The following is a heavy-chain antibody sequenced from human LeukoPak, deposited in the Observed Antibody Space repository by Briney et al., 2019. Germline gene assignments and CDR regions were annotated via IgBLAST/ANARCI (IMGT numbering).Heavy chain of an antibody. CDR3: ARDGSSGYSDY. D-gene: IGHD3-22*01. CDR2: INPSGGST. Sequence: ASVRVSCKASGYTFTSYYMHWVRQAPGQGLEWMGIINPSGGSTSYAQKFQGRVTMTRDTSTSTVYMELSSLRSEDTAVYYCARDGSSGYSDYWGQGTLVTVSS. CDR1: GYTFTSYY. V-gene: IGHV1-46*01. J-gene: IGHJ4*02.